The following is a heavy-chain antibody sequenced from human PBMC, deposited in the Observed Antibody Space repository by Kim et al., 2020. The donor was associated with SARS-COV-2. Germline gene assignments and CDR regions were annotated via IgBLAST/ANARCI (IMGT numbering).Heavy chain of an antibody. CDR1: GFSVSSKY. D-gene: IGHD1-1*01. J-gene: IGHJ4*02. Sequence: GGSLRLSCAASGFSVSSKYMTWVRQAPGKGLEWVSVIYVDFSTYYAASVMGRFTISRDNSKNTLYLQMNSLRAEDTAVYYCTRDVFDGYWNWGQGTLVTVS. V-gene: IGHV3-53*01. CDR2: IYVDFST. CDR3: TRDVFDGYWN.